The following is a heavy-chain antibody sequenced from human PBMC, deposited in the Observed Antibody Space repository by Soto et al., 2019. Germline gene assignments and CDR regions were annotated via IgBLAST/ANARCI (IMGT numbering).Heavy chain of an antibody. CDR2: INAGNGNT. Sequence: ASVKVSCKASGYTFTSYAMHWVRQAPGQRHEWMGWINAGNGNTKYSQKFQGRVTITRDTSASTAYMELSSLRSEDTAVYYCARVYDSSSWYYSYWGQGTLVTVSS. CDR3: ARVYDSSSWYYSY. CDR1: GYTFTSYA. V-gene: IGHV1-3*01. J-gene: IGHJ4*02. D-gene: IGHD6-13*01.